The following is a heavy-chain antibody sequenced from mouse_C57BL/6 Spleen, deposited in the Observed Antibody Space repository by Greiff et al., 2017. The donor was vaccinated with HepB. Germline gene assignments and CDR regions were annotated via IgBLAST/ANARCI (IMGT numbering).Heavy chain of an antibody. J-gene: IGHJ4*01. Sequence: VQLKESGGGLVQPGGSLSLSCAASGFTFTDYYMSWVRQPPGKALEWLGFIRNKANGYTTEYSASVKGRFTISRDNSQSILYLQMNALRAEDSATYYCARRTGTGAMDYWGQGTSVTVSS. CDR1: GFTFTDYY. CDR3: ARRTGTGAMDY. D-gene: IGHD4-1*01. CDR2: IRNKANGYTT. V-gene: IGHV7-3*01.